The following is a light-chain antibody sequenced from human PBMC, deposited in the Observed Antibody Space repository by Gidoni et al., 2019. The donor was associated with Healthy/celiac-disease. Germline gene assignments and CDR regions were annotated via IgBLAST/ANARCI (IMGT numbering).Light chain of an antibody. Sequence: TPGQKVTIPCSGSSSNIGSNTVNWYQQLPGTAPKLLIYNNNQRPSGVPDRFSGSKSGTSASLAISGLQSEDEADYYCAAWDDSLNGHWVFGGGTKLTVL. J-gene: IGLJ3*02. V-gene: IGLV1-44*01. CDR1: SSNIGSNT. CDR2: NNN. CDR3: AAWDDSLNGHWV.